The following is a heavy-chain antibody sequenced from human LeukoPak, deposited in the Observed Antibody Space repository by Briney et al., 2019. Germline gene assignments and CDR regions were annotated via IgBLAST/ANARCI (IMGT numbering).Heavy chain of an antibody. CDR1: GYSFTSYW. CDR2: IYPGDSDT. Sequence: GESLKISCKGSGYSFTSYWIGWVRQVPGKGLEWMGIIYPGDSDTRYSPSFQGQVTISADKSISTAYLQWSSLKASDTAMYYCARSYCGGDCYPYYYYYGMDVWGQGTTVTVSS. V-gene: IGHV5-51*01. J-gene: IGHJ6*02. CDR3: ARSYCGGDCYPYYYYYGMDV. D-gene: IGHD2-21*02.